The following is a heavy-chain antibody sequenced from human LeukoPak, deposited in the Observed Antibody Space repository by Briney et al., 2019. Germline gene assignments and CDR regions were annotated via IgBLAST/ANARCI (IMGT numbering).Heavy chain of an antibody. V-gene: IGHV1-8*03. CDR2: VNPYNDKT. D-gene: IGHD3-10*01. Sequence: ASVKVSCKASGYTFNTFDINWVRQATGQGPEWMGWVNPYNDKTVYDPKFQGRVSISSNNSITTAYMEFSGLKSDDTAVYYCARGRRLRGVTSRPIYYYYYMDVWGGGTTVTVSS. J-gene: IGHJ6*03. CDR1: GYTFNTFD. CDR3: ARGRRLRGVTSRPIYYYYYMDV.